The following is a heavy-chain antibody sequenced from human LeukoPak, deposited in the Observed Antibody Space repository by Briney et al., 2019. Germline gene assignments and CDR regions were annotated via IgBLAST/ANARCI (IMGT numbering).Heavy chain of an antibody. J-gene: IGHJ4*02. CDR3: VRDKGEWIQLPFDY. D-gene: IGHD5-18*01. Sequence: PGGSLRLSCAAPGFTFSSYEMNWVRQAPGEGLEWVSYISSSGSTIYYADSVKGRFTISRDNAKNSLYLQMNSLRAEDTAVYYCVRDKGEWIQLPFDYWGQGTLVTVSS. V-gene: IGHV3-48*03. CDR2: ISSSGSTI. CDR1: GFTFSSYE.